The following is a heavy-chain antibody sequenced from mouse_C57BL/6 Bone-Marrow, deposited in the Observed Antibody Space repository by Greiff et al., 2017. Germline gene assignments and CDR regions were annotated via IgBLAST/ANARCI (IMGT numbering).Heavy chain of an antibody. J-gene: IGHJ2*01. V-gene: IGHV14-4*01. CDR3: TTHYYGSSCVYFDY. D-gene: IGHD1-1*01. CDR2: IDPENGDT. Sequence: VHVKQSGAELVRPGASVKLSCTASGFNIKDDYMHWVKQRPEQGLEWIGWIDPENGDTEYASKFQGKATITADTSSNTAYLQLSSLTSEDTAVYYCTTHYYGSSCVYFDYWGQGTTRTVSS. CDR1: GFNIKDDY.